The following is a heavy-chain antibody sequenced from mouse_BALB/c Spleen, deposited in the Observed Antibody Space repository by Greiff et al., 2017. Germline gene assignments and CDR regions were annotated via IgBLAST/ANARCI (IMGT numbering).Heavy chain of an antibody. J-gene: IGHJ4*01. Sequence: EVKVVESGGGLVQPGGSLKLSCAASGFTFSSYTMSWVRQTPEKRLEWVAYISNGGGSTYYPDTVKGRFTISRDNAKNTLYLQMSSLKSEDTAMYYCARHAPYYRYDTPYAMDYWGQGTSVTVSS. CDR1: GFTFSSYT. V-gene: IGHV5-12-2*01. CDR3: ARHAPYYRYDTPYAMDY. D-gene: IGHD2-14*01. CDR2: ISNGGGST.